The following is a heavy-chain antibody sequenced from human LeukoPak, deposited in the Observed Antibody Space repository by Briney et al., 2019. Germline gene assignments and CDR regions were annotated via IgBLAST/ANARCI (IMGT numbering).Heavy chain of an antibody. CDR3: ARHMTTDMLDAFDI. J-gene: IGHJ3*02. V-gene: IGHV4-38-2*01. Sequence: PSETLSLTCAVSRYSISSGYYWACIRQFPGKGLEWIGSIFHSGSTYDNPSLKSRVSTSVDASKNHFSLTLTSVSAADTAVYHCARHMTTDMLDAFDIWGQGTMVIISS. CDR2: IFHSGST. D-gene: IGHD3-10*02. CDR1: RYSISSGYY.